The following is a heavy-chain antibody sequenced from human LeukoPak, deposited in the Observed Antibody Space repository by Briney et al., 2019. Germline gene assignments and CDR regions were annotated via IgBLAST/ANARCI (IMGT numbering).Heavy chain of an antibody. CDR3: ASGGAAACIDY. V-gene: IGHV3-23*01. CDR1: GFTVSSNY. CDR2: ISGSGGST. J-gene: IGHJ4*02. Sequence: GGSLRLSCAASGFTVSSNYMSWVRQAPGKGLEWVSAISGSGGSTYYADSVKGRFAISRDNSKNTLYLQMNSLRAEDTAVYYCASGGAAACIDYWGQGTLVTVSS. D-gene: IGHD6-25*01.